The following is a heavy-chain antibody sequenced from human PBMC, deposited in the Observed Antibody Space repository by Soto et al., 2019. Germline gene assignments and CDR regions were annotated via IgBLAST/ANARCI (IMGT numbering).Heavy chain of an antibody. Sequence: GGPLSLSCAASGFPSSSYGMHWVRQAPGKGLEWVAVISYDGSNKYYADSVKGRFTISRDNSKNTLYLQMNSLRAEDTAVYYCAKIAAAGIDYWGQGTLVTVSS. V-gene: IGHV3-30*18. CDR3: AKIAAAGIDY. CDR2: ISYDGSNK. J-gene: IGHJ4*02. CDR1: GFPSSSYG. D-gene: IGHD6-13*01.